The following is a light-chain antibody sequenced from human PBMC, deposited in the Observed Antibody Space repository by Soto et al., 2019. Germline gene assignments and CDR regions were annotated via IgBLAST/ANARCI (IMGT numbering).Light chain of an antibody. CDR1: SSDVGGYNY. Sequence: SGSPGQSITISCTGTSSDVGGYNYVSWYQLHPGKAPKLILYEVTNRPSGVSDRFSGSKSGNTASLTISGLQAEDEADYYCSSYTSSTAYVFGTGTKV. CDR2: EVT. J-gene: IGLJ1*01. V-gene: IGLV2-14*01. CDR3: SSYTSSTAYV.